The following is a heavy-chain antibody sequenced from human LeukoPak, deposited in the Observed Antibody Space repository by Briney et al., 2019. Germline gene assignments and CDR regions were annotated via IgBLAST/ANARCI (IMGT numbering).Heavy chain of an antibody. CDR3: TRRYGGHSGWAGYHDS. J-gene: IGHJ4*02. CDR1: GFSFSAYI. CDR2: IRSDGSST. Sequence: GGSLRLSCVASGFSFSAYIMHWVRQAPGKGLEYVSAIRSDGSSTFYPNSVKGRFTISRDNSKSTLYLQMGSLRAEDTVVYYCTRRYGGHSGWAGYHDSWGQGTLVTVSS. D-gene: IGHD6-19*01. V-gene: IGHV3-64*01.